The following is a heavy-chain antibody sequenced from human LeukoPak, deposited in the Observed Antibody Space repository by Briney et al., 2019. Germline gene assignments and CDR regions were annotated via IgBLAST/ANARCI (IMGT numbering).Heavy chain of an antibody. Sequence: GGSLRLSCAASGFTFSSYAMHWVRQAPGKGLEWVAVISYDGSNKYYADSVKGRFTISRDNSKNTLYLQMNSLRAEDTAVYYCARVTDYDILTGYYGWFDPWGQGTLVTVSS. V-gene: IGHV3-30-3*01. D-gene: IGHD3-9*01. CDR1: GFTFSSYA. CDR2: ISYDGSNK. J-gene: IGHJ5*02. CDR3: ARVTDYDILTGYYGWFDP.